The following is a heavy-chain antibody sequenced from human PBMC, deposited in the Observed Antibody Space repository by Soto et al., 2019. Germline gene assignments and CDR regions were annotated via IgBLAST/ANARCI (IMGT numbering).Heavy chain of an antibody. V-gene: IGHV3-49*03. D-gene: IGHD3-10*01. J-gene: IGHJ4*02. CDR2: IRSKAYGGTT. CDR3: TRVQDTYYSGSGSYYNGYFDY. CDR1: GFTFGDYA. Sequence: GGSLRLSCTASGFTFGDYAISWFRQAPGKGLEWVGFIRSKAYGGTTEYAASVKGRFTISRDDSKSIAYLQMNSLKTEDTAVYYCTRVQDTYYSGSGSYYNGYFDYWGQGT.